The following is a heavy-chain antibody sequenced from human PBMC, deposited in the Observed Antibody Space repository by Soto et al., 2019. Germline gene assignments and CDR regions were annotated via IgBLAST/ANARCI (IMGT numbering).Heavy chain of an antibody. CDR3: TREAIVVILAAQPSHFDS. Sequence: QVQLVQSGAEVKKPGASVKVSCKGLGYNFIKYGINWVRHAPGQGLEWMGWISPYSGYTHSAQKFQGRLTLTTYTAATTAYMELRSLRSADTALYYCTREAIVVILAAQPSHFDSWGQGTLVTVSS. D-gene: IGHD2-2*01. J-gene: IGHJ4*02. CDR1: GYNFIKYG. CDR2: ISPYSGYT. V-gene: IGHV1-18*01.